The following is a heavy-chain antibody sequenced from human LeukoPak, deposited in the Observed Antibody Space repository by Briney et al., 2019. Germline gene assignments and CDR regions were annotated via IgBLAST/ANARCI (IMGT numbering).Heavy chain of an antibody. CDR1: GGSISSSSYY. CDR2: IYYSGTT. D-gene: IGHD2-15*01. CDR3: ARGNCSGGTCYEIDY. V-gene: IGHV4-39*01. Sequence: PSETLSLTCTVSGGSISSSSYYWGWIRQPPGEGLEWIGTIYYSGTTYYNPSLGSRVTISLDTSKNQFSLKLTSVTAADTAVYYCARGNCSGGTCYEIDYWGQGTLVTVSS. J-gene: IGHJ4*02.